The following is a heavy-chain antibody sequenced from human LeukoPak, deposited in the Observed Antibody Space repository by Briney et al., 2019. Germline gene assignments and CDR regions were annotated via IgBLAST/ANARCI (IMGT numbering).Heavy chain of an antibody. J-gene: IGHJ4*02. D-gene: IGHD3-9*01. CDR2: ISSSSSYI. Sequence: GGSLSLSCAASGFTFSSYSMNWVRQAPGKGLEWVSSISSSSSYIYYADSVKGRFTISRDNAKNSLYLQMNSLRAEDTAVYYCARVGDILTGYDLDYWGQGTLVTVSS. CDR3: ARVGDILTGYDLDY. V-gene: IGHV3-21*01. CDR1: GFTFSSYS.